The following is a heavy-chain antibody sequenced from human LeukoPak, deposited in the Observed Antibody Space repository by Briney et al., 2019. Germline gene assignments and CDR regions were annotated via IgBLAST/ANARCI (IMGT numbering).Heavy chain of an antibody. J-gene: IGHJ4*02. D-gene: IGHD6-19*01. CDR3: ARTTYSSGWYGGSSSGYFDY. CDR1: GGSISSSSYY. CDR2: IYYSGST. Sequence: SETLSLTCTVSGGSISSSSYYWGWIRQPPGKGLEWIGSIYYSGSTYYNPSLKSRVTISVDTSKNQFSLKLSSVTAADTAVYYCARTTYSSGWYGGSSSGYFDYWGQGTLVTVSS. V-gene: IGHV4-39*07.